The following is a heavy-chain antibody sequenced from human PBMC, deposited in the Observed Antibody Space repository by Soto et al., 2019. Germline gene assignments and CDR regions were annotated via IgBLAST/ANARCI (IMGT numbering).Heavy chain of an antibody. CDR2: IYPGDSKT. CDR1: GFSFTTYW. D-gene: IGHD4-17*01. J-gene: IGHJ3*01. CDR3: ARDLVYGGNSDASDV. V-gene: IGHV5-51*03. Sequence: QLVPSGAAVKEPGESLKIACKGSGFSFTTYWIAWVRQMPGKGLEWRGIIYPGDSKTTYSPSFQGQVTISADKSISAAHLQCRSLKAADTAMYYCARDLVYGGNSDASDVWGQGTMVTVSS.